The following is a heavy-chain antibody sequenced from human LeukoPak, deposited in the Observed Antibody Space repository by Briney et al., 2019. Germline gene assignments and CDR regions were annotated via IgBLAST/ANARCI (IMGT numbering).Heavy chain of an antibody. V-gene: IGHV3-30-3*01. CDR1: GFTFSSYA. Sequence: GGSLRLSCAASGFTFSSYAMHWVRKAPGKGLEWVAVISYDGSNKYYADSVKGRFTISRDNSKNTLYLQMNSLRAEDTAVYYCARDTELDPWGQGTLVTVSS. J-gene: IGHJ5*02. CDR2: ISYDGSNK. CDR3: ARDTELDP. D-gene: IGHD1-14*01.